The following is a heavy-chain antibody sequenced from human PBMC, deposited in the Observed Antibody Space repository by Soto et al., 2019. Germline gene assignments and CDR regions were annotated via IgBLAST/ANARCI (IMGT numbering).Heavy chain of an antibody. CDR2: ISYDGSNK. J-gene: IGHJ6*02. V-gene: IGHV3-30*03. CDR3: AGGRRYYYYYYGMDV. Sequence: SGGSLRLSCAASGFTFSTYGMHWVPQAPGRGLEWVAVISYDGSNKYYADSVKGRFTISRDNSKNTLFLQMNSLRAEDTAVYYCAGGRRYYYYYYGMDVWGQGTTVTVSS. CDR1: GFTFSTYG. D-gene: IGHD1-26*01.